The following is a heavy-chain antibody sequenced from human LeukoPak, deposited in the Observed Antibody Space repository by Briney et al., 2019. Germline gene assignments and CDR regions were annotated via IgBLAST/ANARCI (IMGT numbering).Heavy chain of an antibody. CDR3: AKPRFLEDFFDP. CDR1: GFTFSSYA. J-gene: IGHJ5*02. V-gene: IGHV3-23*01. D-gene: IGHD3-3*01. Sequence: PGGSLRLSCAASGFTFSSYAMSWVRQAPGKGLEWVSAITGSGGSTYYADSVKGRFTISRDNSKNTLYLQMNSLRAEDTAVYYCAKPRFLEDFFDPWGQGTLVTVSS. CDR2: ITGSGGST.